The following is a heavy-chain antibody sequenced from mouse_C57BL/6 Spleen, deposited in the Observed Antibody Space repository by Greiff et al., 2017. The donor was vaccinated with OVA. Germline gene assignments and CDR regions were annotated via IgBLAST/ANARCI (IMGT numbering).Heavy chain of an antibody. CDR1: GYTFTSYW. J-gene: IGHJ4*01. V-gene: IGHV1-5*01. CDR2: IYPGNSDT. CDR3: TRRRGLDAMDY. Sequence: EVQLQQSGTVLARPGASVKMSCKTSGYTFTSYWMHWVKQRPGQGLEWIGAIYPGNSDTSYNQKLKGKAKLTAVTSASTAYLELSSLTNEDSAVDDCTRRRGLDAMDYWGQGTSVTVSS.